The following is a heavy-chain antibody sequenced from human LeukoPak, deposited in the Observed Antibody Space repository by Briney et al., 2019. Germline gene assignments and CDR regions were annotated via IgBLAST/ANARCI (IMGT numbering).Heavy chain of an antibody. D-gene: IGHD6-19*01. V-gene: IGHV6-1*01. CDR1: GDSVSSNSAA. CDR3: ARDLSAGILDY. J-gene: IGHJ4*02. Sequence: SQTLSLSCAISGDSVSSNSAAWNWIRQSPSGGLEWLVRTYYRSKWYNDFAVSVKSRITITPDTSKNQFSLQLNSVTPDDTAVYYCARDLSAGILDYWGQGTLVTVSS. CDR2: TYYRSKWYN.